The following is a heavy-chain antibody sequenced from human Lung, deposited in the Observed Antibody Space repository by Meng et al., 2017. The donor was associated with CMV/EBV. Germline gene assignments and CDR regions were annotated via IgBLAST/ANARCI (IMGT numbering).Heavy chain of an antibody. V-gene: IGHV4-38-2*02. CDR1: GYSISSGYY. CDR3: ARARFDY. CDR2: IYHSGST. J-gene: IGHJ4*02. Sequence: SXTLSLTCTVSGYSISSGYYWGWVRQPPGKGLEWIGSIYHSGSTYYNPSRKSRVTISVDTSKNQFSLKLSSVTAADTAVYYCARARFDYWGQGTLVTVSS.